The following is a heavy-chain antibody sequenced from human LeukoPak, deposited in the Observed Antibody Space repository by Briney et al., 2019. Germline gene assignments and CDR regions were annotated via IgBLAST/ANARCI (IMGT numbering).Heavy chain of an antibody. D-gene: IGHD1-26*01. CDR1: GFTFSNYW. CDR3: ARAVYSGSYLGY. Sequence: GGPLRLSCAASGFTFSNYWMHWVRQAPGEGLGWVSRINNDGSSTSYADSVKGRFTISRDNARNTLYLQMNSLRAEDTAVYYCARAVYSGSYLGYWGQGTLVTVSS. V-gene: IGHV3-74*01. J-gene: IGHJ4*02. CDR2: INNDGSST.